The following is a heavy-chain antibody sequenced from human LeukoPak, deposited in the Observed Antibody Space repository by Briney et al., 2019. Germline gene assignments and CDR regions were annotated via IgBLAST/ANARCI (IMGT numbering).Heavy chain of an antibody. CDR2: ISYDGSNK. CDR3: ARTITVTTSAVDY. J-gene: IGHJ4*02. CDR1: GFTFSSYA. Sequence: GRSLRLSCAASGFTFSSYAMHWVRQAPGKGLEWVAVISYDGSNKYYADSVKGRSTISRDNSKNTLYLQMNSLRAEDTAVYYCARTITVTTSAVDYWGQGTLVTVSS. D-gene: IGHD4-11*01. V-gene: IGHV3-30-3*01.